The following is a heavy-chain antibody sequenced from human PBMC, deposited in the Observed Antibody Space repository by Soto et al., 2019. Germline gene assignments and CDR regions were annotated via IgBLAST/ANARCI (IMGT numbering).Heavy chain of an antibody. V-gene: IGHV4-59*01. Sequence: SETLSLTCTVSGSSISPYYWSWIRQPPGKGLEWIGYIYYSGSTKYNPSLKSRVTISLGTTKNQFSLRLRSVTAADTAVYYCVRVGGYYGDYPNFDYWGQGALVTVSS. CDR3: VRVGGYYGDYPNFDY. J-gene: IGHJ4*02. CDR2: IYYSGST. CDR1: GSSISPYY. D-gene: IGHD4-17*01.